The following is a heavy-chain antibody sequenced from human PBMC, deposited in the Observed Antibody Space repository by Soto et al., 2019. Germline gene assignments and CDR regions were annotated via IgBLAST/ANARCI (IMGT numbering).Heavy chain of an antibody. Sequence: PGGSLRLSCAASGFTFSDYYMTWIRQAPGKGLEWVSYISSSSSNTNYADSVKGRFTISRDNAKNSLYLQMNSLRAEDTAVYYCARVSYYNDSSGYGPFGPWGQGTRVTVSS. CDR2: ISSSSSNT. D-gene: IGHD3-22*01. CDR1: GFTFSDYY. CDR3: ARVSYYNDSSGYGPFGP. J-gene: IGHJ5*02. V-gene: IGHV3-11*06.